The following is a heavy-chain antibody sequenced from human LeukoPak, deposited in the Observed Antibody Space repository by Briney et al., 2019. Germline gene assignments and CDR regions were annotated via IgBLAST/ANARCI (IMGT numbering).Heavy chain of an antibody. Sequence: GASLRLSCAASGFTFSTYAMSWVRQAPGKGLEWVSAISGSGTNTHYADSVKGRFTISRDNSKNTLYLQMNSLRAEDTAVYFCAKVPNSGNYYYFDYWGQGTPVTVSS. CDR1: GFTFSTYA. CDR3: AKVPNSGNYYYFDY. V-gene: IGHV3-23*01. CDR2: ISGSGTNT. J-gene: IGHJ4*02. D-gene: IGHD1-26*01.